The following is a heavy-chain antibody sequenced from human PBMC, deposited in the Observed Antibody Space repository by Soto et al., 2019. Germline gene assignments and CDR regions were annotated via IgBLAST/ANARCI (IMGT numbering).Heavy chain of an antibody. J-gene: IGHJ6*02. CDR1: GFTFSTYA. CDR3: ARGHTGLEF. V-gene: IGHV3-11*01. Sequence: PGGSLRLSCAASGFTFSTYAMAWIRQAPGKGLEWVSYIGRSGDNIYYADSAKGRFTISRDNAKNSLYLQMNSLRAEDTALYYCARGHTGLEFWGQGTTVTVSS. CDR2: IGRSGDNI.